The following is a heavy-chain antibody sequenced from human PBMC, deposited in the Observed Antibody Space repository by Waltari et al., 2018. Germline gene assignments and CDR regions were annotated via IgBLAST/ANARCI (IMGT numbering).Heavy chain of an antibody. CDR3: ARTRGIAARGALDY. Sequence: QLQLQESGPGLVQPSETLSLTCTVSGGSISSSSSYWGWIRQPPGKGLEWIGSIYYSGSTYYNPSLKSRVTISVDTSKNQFSLKLSSVTAADTAVYYCARTRGIAARGALDYWGQGTLVTVSS. V-gene: IGHV4-39*07. J-gene: IGHJ4*02. D-gene: IGHD6-6*01. CDR1: GGSISSSSSY. CDR2: IYYSGST.